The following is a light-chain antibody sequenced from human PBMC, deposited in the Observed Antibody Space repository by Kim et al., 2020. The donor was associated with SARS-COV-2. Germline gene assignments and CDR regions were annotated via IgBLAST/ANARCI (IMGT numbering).Light chain of an antibody. CDR2: GAS. V-gene: IGKV3-20*01. CDR3: QQYGSLPWT. Sequence: EIVLTQSPGTLSLSPGERATLSCRASQSVASNYLTWFQQKPGRAPRLLIYGASSRATGIPDRISGSGSGTDFTHTISRLEPEDFAVYYCQQYGSLPWTFGEGTKADI. CDR1: QSVASNY. J-gene: IGKJ1*01.